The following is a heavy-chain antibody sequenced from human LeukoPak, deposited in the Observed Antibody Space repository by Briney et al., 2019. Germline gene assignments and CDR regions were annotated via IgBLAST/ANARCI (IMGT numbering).Heavy chain of an antibody. CDR1: GGSFSGYY. D-gene: IGHD3-3*01. CDR3: ARRNALGVLRFLEWLGDSFDP. CDR2: INHSGST. Sequence: TSSETLSLTCAVYGGSFSGYYWSWIRQPPGKGLEWMGEINHSGSTNYNPSLKSRVTISVDTSKNQFSLKLSSVTAADTAVYYCARRNALGVLRFLEWLGDSFDPWGQGTLVTVSS. V-gene: IGHV4-34*01. J-gene: IGHJ5*02.